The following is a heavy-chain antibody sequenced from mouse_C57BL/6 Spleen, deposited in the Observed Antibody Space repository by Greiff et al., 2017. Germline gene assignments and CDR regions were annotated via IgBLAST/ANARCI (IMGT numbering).Heavy chain of an antibody. CDR2: IYPGSGNT. CDR3: ARGTTVVAKDY. D-gene: IGHD1-1*01. J-gene: IGHJ2*01. V-gene: IGHV1-76*01. CDR1: GYTFTDYY. Sequence: VKLQESGAELVRPGASVKLPCKASGYTFTDYYINWVKQRPGQGLEWIARIYPGSGNTYYNEKFKGKATLTAEKSSSTAYMQLSSLTSEDSAVYFCARGTTVVAKDYWGQGTTLTVSS.